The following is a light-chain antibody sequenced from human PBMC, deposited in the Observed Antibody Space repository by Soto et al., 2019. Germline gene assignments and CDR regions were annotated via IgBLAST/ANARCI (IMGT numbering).Light chain of an antibody. CDR2: CAS. V-gene: IGKV3-15*01. Sequence: EIVMTQSPATLSVAPGERATLSCRASLSVSSNLAWYQQKPGHAPSLLIYCASTRASGNPSRCSGSGSGTEFPLTISSLQSEDFAVYYCQHYNNWPPRYTFGQETKLEIK. J-gene: IGKJ2*01. CDR1: LSVSSN. CDR3: QHYNNWPPRYT.